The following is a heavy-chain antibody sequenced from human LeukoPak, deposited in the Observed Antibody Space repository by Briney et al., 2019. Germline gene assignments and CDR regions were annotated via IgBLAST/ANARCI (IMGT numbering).Heavy chain of an antibody. Sequence: GGSLRLSCAASGFTFDDYGMTWVRQAPGKGLEWVSGINWNGGSTGYADSVKGRFTISRDNSKNTLYLLMNNLRAEDTAVYYCARAQRGDYMDVWGKGTTVTISS. CDR2: INWNGGST. D-gene: IGHD6-25*01. CDR3: ARAQRGDYMDV. V-gene: IGHV3-20*04. J-gene: IGHJ6*03. CDR1: GFTFDDYG.